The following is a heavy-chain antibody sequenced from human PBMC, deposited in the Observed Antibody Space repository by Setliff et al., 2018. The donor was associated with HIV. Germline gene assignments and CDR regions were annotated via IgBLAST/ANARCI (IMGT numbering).Heavy chain of an antibody. CDR3: AKGGFLEWSEYYYYYYYMDV. CDR2: ISGSGGST. CDR1: GVTVSINY. J-gene: IGHJ6*03. D-gene: IGHD3-3*01. Sequence: GGSLRLSCAVSGVTVSINYMSWVRQAPGKGLEWVSAISGSGGSTYYADSVKGRFTISRDNSKNTLYLQMNSLRAEDTAVYYWAKGGFLEWSEYYYYYYYMDVWGKGTTVTVSS. V-gene: IGHV3-23*01.